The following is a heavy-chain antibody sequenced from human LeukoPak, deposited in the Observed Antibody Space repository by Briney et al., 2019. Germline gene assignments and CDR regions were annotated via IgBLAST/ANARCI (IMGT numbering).Heavy chain of an antibody. Sequence: GASVKVSCKASGYTFTSYDINWVRQATGQGLEWMGWMNPNSGNTGYAQKFQGRVTMTRNTSISTAYMELSSLRSEDTAVYYCARGGVSNYDSSGYFFIFDYWGQGTLVTVSS. J-gene: IGHJ4*02. D-gene: IGHD3-22*01. CDR3: ARGGVSNYDSSGYFFIFDY. V-gene: IGHV1-8*01. CDR2: MNPNSGNT. CDR1: GYTFTSYD.